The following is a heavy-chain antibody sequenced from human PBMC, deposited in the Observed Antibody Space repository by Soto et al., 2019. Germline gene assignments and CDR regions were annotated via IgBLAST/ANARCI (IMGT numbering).Heavy chain of an antibody. D-gene: IGHD1-26*01. CDR3: ARGASAADGDNRRLGMADSVVDY. CDR2: LWYDGSET. J-gene: IGHJ4*02. V-gene: IGHV3-33*01. CDR1: GFTFSTYG. Sequence: PGGSLRLSCVASGFTFSTYGLHWVRQAPGKGLEWVALLWYDGSETHYADSVKGRFTISRDNSKSTLYLQMNSLRAEDTAVYYCARGASAADGDNRRLGMADSVVDYWGQGNMVTVSS.